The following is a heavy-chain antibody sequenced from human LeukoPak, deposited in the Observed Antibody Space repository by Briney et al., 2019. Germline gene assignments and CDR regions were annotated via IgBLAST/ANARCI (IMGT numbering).Heavy chain of an antibody. CDR1: VPSVSSNSAA. V-gene: IGHV6-1*01. J-gene: IGHJ4*02. CDR3: TRETSLRYYDLWSGWDY. CDR2: TFHRSKWYN. Sequence: SQTLSLTWAISVPSVSSNSAAWNWIRQAPSRGLEWLGRTFHRSKWYNDYAVFVKSRITINPDTSKNQFSLQLNSVTPEDTAVYYCTRETSLRYYDLWSGWDYWGQGTLVTVSS. D-gene: IGHD3-3*01.